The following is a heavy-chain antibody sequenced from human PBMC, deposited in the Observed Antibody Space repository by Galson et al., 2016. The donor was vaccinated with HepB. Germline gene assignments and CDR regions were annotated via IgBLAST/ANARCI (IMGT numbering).Heavy chain of an antibody. CDR1: GFSLSTSGMC. CDR2: IDWDDDK. Sequence: PALVKPTQTLTLTCIFSGFSLSTSGMCVSWIRQPPGKALEWLALIDWDDDKYYSTSLKTRLTISKDTSKNQVVLTMTNMDPVDTATYYCARSMAVANTDYYYYTMDVWGQGTTVTVSS. J-gene: IGHJ6*02. CDR3: ARSMAVANTDYYYYTMDV. V-gene: IGHV2-70*01. D-gene: IGHD6-19*01.